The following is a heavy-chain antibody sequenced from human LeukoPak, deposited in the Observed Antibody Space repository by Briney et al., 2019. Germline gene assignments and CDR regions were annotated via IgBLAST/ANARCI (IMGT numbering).Heavy chain of an antibody. D-gene: IGHD3-22*01. J-gene: IGHJ3*02. Sequence: GGSLRLSCAASGFTFSSYAMHWVRQAPGKGLEWVAVISYDGSNKYYADSVKGRFTISRDNSKNTLYLQMNSLRAEDTAVYYRAKEDDSSGYYSYDAFDIWGQGTMVTVSS. CDR3: AKEDDSSGYYSYDAFDI. CDR2: ISYDGSNK. CDR1: GFTFSSYA. V-gene: IGHV3-30*04.